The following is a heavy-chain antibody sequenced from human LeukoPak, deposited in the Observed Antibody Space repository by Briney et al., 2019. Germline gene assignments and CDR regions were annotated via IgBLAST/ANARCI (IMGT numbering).Heavy chain of an antibody. CDR3: ARSSYCSSTSCYAGRDWFDP. D-gene: IGHD2-2*01. J-gene: IGHJ5*02. CDR1: GYTFTSYG. V-gene: IGHV1-18*01. Sequence: ASVKVSCKASGYTFTSYGISWVRQAPGQGLEWMGWISAYNGNTNYAQKLQGRVTMTTDTSTSTAYMELRSLRSEDTAVYYCARSSYCSSTSCYAGRDWFDPWGQGTLVTVSS. CDR2: ISAYNGNT.